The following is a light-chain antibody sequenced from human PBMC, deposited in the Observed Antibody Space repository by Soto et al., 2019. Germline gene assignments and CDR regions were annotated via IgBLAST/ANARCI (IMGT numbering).Light chain of an antibody. V-gene: IGLV7-46*01. CDR2: DTT. Sequence: QAVVTQEPSLTVSPGGTVTLTCGSSTGAVTNGHYPYWFQQKPGQAPRTLIYDTTNRHSWTPARFSGSLLGGKAALTLSGAQPEDEADYYCSSYAGSNNYVFGTGTKVTVL. CDR1: TGAVTNGHY. J-gene: IGLJ1*01. CDR3: SSYAGSNNYV.